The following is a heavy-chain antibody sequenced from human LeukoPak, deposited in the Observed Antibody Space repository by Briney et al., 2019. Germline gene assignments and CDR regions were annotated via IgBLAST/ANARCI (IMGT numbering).Heavy chain of an antibody. V-gene: IGHV3-30-3*01. D-gene: IGHD3-10*01. CDR3: ASLWFGESI. J-gene: IGHJ4*02. Sequence: GGSLRLSCAASGFTFSSYAMHWVRQAPGKGLEWVAVISYDGSNKYYADSVKGRFTISRDNSKNTLYLQMNSLRAEDTAVYYCASLWFGESIWGQGTLVTVSS. CDR2: ISYDGSNK. CDR1: GFTFSSYA.